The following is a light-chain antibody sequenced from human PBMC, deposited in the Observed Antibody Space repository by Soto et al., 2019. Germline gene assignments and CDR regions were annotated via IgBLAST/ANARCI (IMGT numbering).Light chain of an antibody. CDR2: SDN. Sequence: QPVLTQPPSASGTPGQRVTISCSGSSSSIGTNTVIWYQQLPGAAPRLLIYSDNQRPSGVPDRFSGSKSGTSASLAISGLQSEDEADYYCAAWDVSLVVFGGGTKLTVL. CDR3: AAWDVSLVV. CDR1: SSSIGTNT. J-gene: IGLJ2*01. V-gene: IGLV1-44*01.